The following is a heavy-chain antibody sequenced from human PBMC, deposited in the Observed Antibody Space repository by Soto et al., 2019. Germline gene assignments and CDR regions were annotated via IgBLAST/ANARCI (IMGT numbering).Heavy chain of an antibody. CDR2: IYPGDSDT. Sequence: GESLKISCKGSGYSFTSYWIGWARQMPGKGLEWMGIIYPGDSDTRYSPSFQGQVTISADKSISTAYLQWSSLKASDTAMYYCARSRRGAYSSGWYSPSGYYNYGIDVWGQGTKVTVSS. CDR3: ARSRRGAYSSGWYSPSGYYNYGIDV. J-gene: IGHJ6*02. V-gene: IGHV5-51*01. D-gene: IGHD6-19*01. CDR1: GYSFTSYW.